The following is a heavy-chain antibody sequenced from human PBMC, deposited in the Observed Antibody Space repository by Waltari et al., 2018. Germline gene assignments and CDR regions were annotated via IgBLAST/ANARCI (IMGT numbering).Heavy chain of an antibody. D-gene: IGHD6-6*01. J-gene: IGHJ4*02. CDR2: MNSDGSST. CDR1: GFTFSSSW. CDR3: ARWDYSSSAY. Sequence: EVQLVESGGGLVQPGGSLRLSCAASGFTFSSSWMHWVRQAPGKGLVWVSYMNSDGSSTRYADSVKGRFTISRDNAKNTLYLQMNSLRAEDTAVYYCARWDYSSSAYWGQGTLVTVSS. V-gene: IGHV3-74*01.